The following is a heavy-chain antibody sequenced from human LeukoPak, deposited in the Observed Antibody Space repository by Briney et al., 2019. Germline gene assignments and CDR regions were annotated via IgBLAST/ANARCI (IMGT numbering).Heavy chain of an antibody. CDR3: ARVPAPRRLFDY. Sequence: SGTLSLTCTVSGGSISSGGYYWSWIRQPPGKGLEWIGYIYHSGSTYYNPSLKSRVTISVDRSKNQFSLKLSSVTAADTAVYYCARVPAPRRLFDYWGQGTLVTVSS. D-gene: IGHD1-14*01. V-gene: IGHV4-30-2*01. CDR2: IYHSGST. CDR1: GGSISSGGYY. J-gene: IGHJ4*02.